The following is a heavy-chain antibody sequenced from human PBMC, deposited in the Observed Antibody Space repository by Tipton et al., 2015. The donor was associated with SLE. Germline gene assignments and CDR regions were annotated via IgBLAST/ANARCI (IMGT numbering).Heavy chain of an antibody. Sequence: TLSLTCTVSGGSVSSGSFYWSWIRQPPGKGLEWIGYIYYSGNTNYNPSPKSRVRMPVDTSKNQISLKLNSVIAADTAVYYCARSAEYFQDWGQGTLVTVSS. V-gene: IGHV4-61*01. J-gene: IGHJ1*01. CDR2: IYYSGNT. CDR1: GGSVSSGSFY. CDR3: ARSAEYFQD.